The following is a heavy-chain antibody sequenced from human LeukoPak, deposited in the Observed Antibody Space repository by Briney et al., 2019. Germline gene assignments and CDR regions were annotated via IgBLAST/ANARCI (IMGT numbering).Heavy chain of an antibody. CDR1: GDSIGSSSYY. J-gene: IGHJ4*02. CDR3: ARVSAMVRLFDY. CDR2: IYYSGNT. Sequence: SETLSLTCTVSGDSIGSSSYYWGWIRQPPGKGLEWIGSIYYSGNTYYNPSLKSRVTISVDTSKNQFSLKLSSVTAADTAVYYCARVSAMVRLFDYWGQGTLVTVSS. V-gene: IGHV4-39*07. D-gene: IGHD5-18*01.